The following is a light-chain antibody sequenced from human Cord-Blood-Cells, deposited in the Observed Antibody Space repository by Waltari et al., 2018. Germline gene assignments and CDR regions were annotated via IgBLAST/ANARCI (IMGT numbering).Light chain of an antibody. CDR1: QSISSY. Sequence: DIQMNLTPSSLSASVGGRVTITCRTSQSISSYFNWYQQKPGKAPKLLIYAESSLQSGVPSRFSGSGSVTNITLTISSLQPADFETYDCRPRYSALLPFSGGTTVEMK. J-gene: IGKJ4*02. V-gene: IGKV1-39*01. CDR2: AES. CDR3: RPRYSALLP.